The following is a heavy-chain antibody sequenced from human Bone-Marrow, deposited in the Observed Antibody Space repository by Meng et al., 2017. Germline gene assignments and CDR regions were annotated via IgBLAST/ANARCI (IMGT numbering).Heavy chain of an antibody. CDR2: ISYDGSYK. V-gene: IGHV3-30-3*01. Sequence: QVQLVESGGGVVQPGGSLRLSCEASGFIFRNYAMHWVRQAPGKGLEWVAVISYDGSYKNYADSVKGRFTISRDNSKNTLYLQMDSLRAEDTAVYYCAKETSDSSAFYRYDIWGQGSLVTVSS. CDR3: AKETSDSSAFYRYDI. CDR1: GFIFRNYA. J-gene: IGHJ4*02. D-gene: IGHD3-22*01.